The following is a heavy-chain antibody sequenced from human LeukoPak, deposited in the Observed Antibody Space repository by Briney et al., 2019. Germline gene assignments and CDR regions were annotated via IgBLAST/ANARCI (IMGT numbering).Heavy chain of an antibody. CDR2: IYHSGST. CDR3: ARGGGGVLAVAGTGWFDP. CDR1: GGSISSSNW. J-gene: IGHJ5*02. D-gene: IGHD6-19*01. V-gene: IGHV4-4*02. Sequence: SGTLSPTCAVSGGSISSSNWWSWVRQPPGKGLEWIGEIYHSGSTNYNPSLKSRVTISVDKSKNQFSLKLSSVTAADTAVYYCARGGGGVLAVAGTGWFDPWGQGTLVTVSS.